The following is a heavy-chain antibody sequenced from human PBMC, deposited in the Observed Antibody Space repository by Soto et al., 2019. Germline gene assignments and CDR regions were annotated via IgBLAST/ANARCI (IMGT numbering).Heavy chain of an antibody. CDR2: VYYRGRS. CDR1: GGSVSNSNYY. V-gene: IGHV4-39*01. D-gene: IGHD2-8*01. Sequence: LETLSLTCTVSGGSVSNSNYYWGWIRQSPGKGLEWIGSVYYRGRSYSKSSVKSRVTISVDTSKNQFSLNLNSVTASDTAVYFCVSQRTSVLTQAYFDYWGPGALVTVSS. J-gene: IGHJ4*02. CDR3: VSQRTSVLTQAYFDY.